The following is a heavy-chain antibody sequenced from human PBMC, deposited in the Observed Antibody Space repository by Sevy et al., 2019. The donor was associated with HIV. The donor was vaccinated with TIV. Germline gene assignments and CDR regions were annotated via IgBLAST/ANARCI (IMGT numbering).Heavy chain of an antibody. Sequence: SQTLSLTCAISGDSVSSNSAAWNWIRQSPSRGLEWLGRTYYRSKWYNEYAVSVKSRITINPDTSKNQFSLQLNSVTPEDTAVYYCARDQRGYSYGYPNYYGMDVWGQGTTVTVSS. CDR1: GDSVSSNSAA. V-gene: IGHV6-1*01. D-gene: IGHD5-18*01. CDR2: TYYRSKWYN. J-gene: IGHJ6*02. CDR3: ARDQRGYSYGYPNYYGMDV.